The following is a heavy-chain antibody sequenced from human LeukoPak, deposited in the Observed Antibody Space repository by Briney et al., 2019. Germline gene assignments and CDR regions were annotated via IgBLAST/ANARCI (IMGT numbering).Heavy chain of an antibody. V-gene: IGHV1-69*04. CDR1: GGTFSSYA. D-gene: IGHD2-21*02. Sequence: ASVKVSCKASGGTFSSYAISWVRQAPGQGLEWMGRIIPIFGIANYAQKFQGRVTITADKSTSTAYMELSSLRSEDTAVYYCARAGAYCGGGCYQYYFDYWGQGTLVTVSS. CDR2: IIPIFGIA. CDR3: ARAGAYCGGGCYQYYFDY. J-gene: IGHJ4*02.